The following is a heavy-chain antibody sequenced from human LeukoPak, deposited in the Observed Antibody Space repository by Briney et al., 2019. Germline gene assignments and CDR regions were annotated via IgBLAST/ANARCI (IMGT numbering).Heavy chain of an antibody. CDR1: GYTFTGYY. J-gene: IGHJ6*02. Sequence: ASVKVSCKASGYTFTGYYMHWVRQAPGQGLEWMGRINPNSGGTNYAQKFQGRVTMTRDTSISTAYMELSSLRSEDTAVYYCARSAYDILTGQDYYYYGMDVWGQGTTVTVSS. CDR2: INPNSGGT. CDR3: ARSAYDILTGQDYYYYGMDV. D-gene: IGHD3-9*01. V-gene: IGHV1-2*06.